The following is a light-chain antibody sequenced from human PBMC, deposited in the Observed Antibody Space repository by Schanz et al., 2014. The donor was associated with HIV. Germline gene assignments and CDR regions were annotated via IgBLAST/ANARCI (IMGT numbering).Light chain of an antibody. J-gene: IGLJ3*02. V-gene: IGLV1-47*02. CDR1: TSNIGDNY. CDR2: VNT. Sequence: QSVLTQPPSVSAAPGQKVTISCSGSTSNIGDNYVSWYQQFPGTAPKLLISVNTDRPSGVPDRFSGSKSGTSASLAISGLRSEDEADYYCAAWDDSLSGRVFGGGTKLTVL. CDR3: AAWDDSLSGRV.